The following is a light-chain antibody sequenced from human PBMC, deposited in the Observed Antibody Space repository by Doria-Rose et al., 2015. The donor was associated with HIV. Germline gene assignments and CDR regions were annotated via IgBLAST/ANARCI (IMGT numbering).Light chain of an antibody. CDR3: QSYDSRLSGYV. CDR1: SSNIGAGYD. CDR2: GTI. J-gene: IGLJ1*01. V-gene: IGLV1-40*01. Sequence: QAVVTQEPSVSGAPGQRVTISCTGSSSNIGAGYDVHWYQQLPGTAPKLLIYGTINRPSGLPDRISGSKSGTSASLAITGLQAEDEADYYCQSYDSRLSGYVFGTGTKVTVL.